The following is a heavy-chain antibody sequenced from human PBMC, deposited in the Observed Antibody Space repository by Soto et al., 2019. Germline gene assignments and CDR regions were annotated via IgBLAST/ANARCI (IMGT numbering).Heavy chain of an antibody. CDR3: ARCLTMVRDSYESWPYYYRMAV. Sequence: SVKVSCKASGGTFSRYAISWVRQAPGQGLEWMGGIIPIFGTSKYAQKFQGRVTIIPDESTSTTYMELSRLRSEDTAVYYCARCLTMVRDSYESWPYYYRMAVWAQGTTVTVSS. D-gene: IGHD3-10*01. CDR2: IIPIFGTS. V-gene: IGHV1-69*13. J-gene: IGHJ6*02. CDR1: GGTFSRYA.